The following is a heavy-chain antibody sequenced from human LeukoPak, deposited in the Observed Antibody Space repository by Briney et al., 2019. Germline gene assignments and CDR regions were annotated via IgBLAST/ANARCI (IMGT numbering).Heavy chain of an antibody. CDR1: GFTFSSNY. D-gene: IGHD3-22*01. V-gene: IGHV3-66*01. J-gene: IGHJ5*02. Sequence: GGSLRLSCAVSGFTFSSNYMSWVRQAPGKGLEWVSVIYSGGSTYYADSVKGRFTISRDNSKNTLYLQMDSLRAEDTAVYSCARDYYDSSGNYYVAWGQGTLVTVSS. CDR3: ARDYYDSSGNYYVA. CDR2: IYSGGST.